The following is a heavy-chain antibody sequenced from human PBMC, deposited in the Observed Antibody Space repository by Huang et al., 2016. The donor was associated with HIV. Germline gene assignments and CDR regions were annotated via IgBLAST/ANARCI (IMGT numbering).Heavy chain of an antibody. CDR3: TTWEECDDVRGSHRYGSYTALDH. D-gene: IGHD3-16*02. J-gene: IGHJ4*02. Sequence: EVHLVESGGALVKPGGSLRLSCAASGSPFKNAGMSWVRQARGKGMEWSGRSKGKLDGGTTDYAAPAKGRFDISREDAKNMVYLQMNSLKTEDSALYFCTTWEECDDVRGSHRYGSYTALDHWGQGTLVTVSS. CDR2: SKGKLDGGTT. CDR1: GSPFKNAG. V-gene: IGHV3-15*02.